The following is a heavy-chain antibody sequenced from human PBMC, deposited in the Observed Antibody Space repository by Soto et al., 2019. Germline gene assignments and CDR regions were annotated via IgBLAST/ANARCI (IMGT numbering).Heavy chain of an antibody. CDR2: INAGNGNT. Sequence: ASVKVSCKASGYTFTSYAMHWVRQAPGQRLEWMGWINAGNGNTKYSQKFQGRVTITRDASASTAYMELSSLRSEDTAVYYCASSGVPIAAAGAYYYYGMDVRGQGTPVTVSS. V-gene: IGHV1-3*01. CDR1: GYTFTSYA. D-gene: IGHD6-13*01. J-gene: IGHJ6*02. CDR3: ASSGVPIAAAGAYYYYGMDV.